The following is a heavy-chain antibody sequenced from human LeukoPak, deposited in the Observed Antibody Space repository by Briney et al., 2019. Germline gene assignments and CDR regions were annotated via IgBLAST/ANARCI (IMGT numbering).Heavy chain of an antibody. Sequence: PGGSLRLSCAASGFTFSSYWMHWVRQAPGKGLVWVSRINSDGSSTSYADSVKGRFTISRDNAKNTLYLQMNSLRAEDAAMYYCARLTRGYSYVTGSVDYWGQGTLVTVSS. J-gene: IGHJ4*02. CDR3: ARLTRGYSYVTGSVDY. D-gene: IGHD5-18*01. CDR1: GFTFSSYW. V-gene: IGHV3-74*01. CDR2: INSDGSST.